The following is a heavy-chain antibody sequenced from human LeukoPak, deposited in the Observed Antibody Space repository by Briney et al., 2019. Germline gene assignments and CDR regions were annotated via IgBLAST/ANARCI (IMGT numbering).Heavy chain of an antibody. CDR1: GFTFSSHW. J-gene: IGHJ3*02. CDR3: ARDRIVGATSVDGFDI. V-gene: IGHV3-74*01. CDR2: INSDGSSA. Sequence: PGGSLRLSCAASGFTFSSHWMHWVRQVPGRGLVWVSRINSDGSSATYTDSVKGRFTISRDNARNTLYLQMNSLRAEDTAVYYCARDRIVGATSVDGFDIWGQGTMVTVSS. D-gene: IGHD1-26*01.